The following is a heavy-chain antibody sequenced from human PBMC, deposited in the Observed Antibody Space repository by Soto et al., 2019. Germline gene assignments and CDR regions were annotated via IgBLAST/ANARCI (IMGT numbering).Heavy chain of an antibody. CDR1: GFTFSSHG. J-gene: IGHJ4*02. Sequence: RLSCAASGFTFSSHGMHWVRQAPGKGLEWVAVIWYDGGTKYYADSVRGRFTVSRDNSRNTLYLQMNSLRAEDTALHYCARDYYYDSSRLTDYWGQGTLVTISS. D-gene: IGHD3-22*01. CDR3: ARDYYYDSSRLTDY. V-gene: IGHV3-33*01. CDR2: IWYDGGTK.